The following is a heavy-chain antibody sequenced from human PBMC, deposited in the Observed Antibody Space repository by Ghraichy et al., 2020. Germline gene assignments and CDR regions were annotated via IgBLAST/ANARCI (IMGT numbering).Heavy chain of an antibody. Sequence: GSLRLSCAASSFTFSTYSMNWVRQAPGKGLEWISYISPGYTIYYADSVKGRFTISRDNAKNSLYLQMNSLRDDDTAVYYCAGGYCTGGNCYDYWGPGTLVTVSP. J-gene: IGHJ4*02. CDR1: SFTFSTYS. D-gene: IGHD2-8*02. CDR3: AGGYCTGGNCYDY. V-gene: IGHV3-48*02. CDR2: ISPGYTI.